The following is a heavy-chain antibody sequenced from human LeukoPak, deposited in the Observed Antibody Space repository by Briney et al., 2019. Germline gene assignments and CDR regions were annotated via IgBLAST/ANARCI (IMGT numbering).Heavy chain of an antibody. Sequence: PSQTLSLTCAVSGGSISSGGYSWSWILQPPGKGLEWIGYIYHSGSTYYNPSLKSRVTMSVDTSKNQFSLKLSSVTAADTAVYYCAREGGAGATFDYWGQGTLVTVSS. CDR3: AREGGAGATFDY. CDR2: IYHSGST. D-gene: IGHD6-19*01. V-gene: IGHV4-30-2*01. J-gene: IGHJ4*02. CDR1: GGSISSGGYS.